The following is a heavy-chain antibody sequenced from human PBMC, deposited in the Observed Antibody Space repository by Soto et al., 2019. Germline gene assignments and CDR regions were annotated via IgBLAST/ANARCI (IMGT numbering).Heavy chain of an antibody. V-gene: IGHV3-7*03. J-gene: IGHJ4*02. CDR3: AGWGGHDYNY. CDR1: GFTFTDFY. CDR2: IRPDGSET. D-gene: IGHD4-4*01. Sequence: EVQLVQSGGGLVQPGGSLRLSCVGSGFTFTDFYMNWVRQAPGKGLEWVANIRPDGSETNYVESVKGRFTTSRDNAKNSLFLQMSSLRSDDTAVYYCAGWGGHDYNYWRQGILVTVSS.